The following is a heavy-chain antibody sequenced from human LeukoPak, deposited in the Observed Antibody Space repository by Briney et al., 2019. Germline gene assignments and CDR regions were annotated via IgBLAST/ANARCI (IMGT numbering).Heavy chain of an antibody. Sequence: GGSLRRSCAASGVTFSFSSYAMSWVRQAPGKGLEWVSAISGSGGGTYYADSVKGRFTISRDNSKTTLYLQMNSLRAEDTAVYYCAKEGSIMITFGGVIAHWYFDLWGRGTLVTVSS. D-gene: IGHD3-16*02. CDR3: AKEGSIMITFGGVIAHWYFDL. CDR1: GVTFSFSSYA. CDR2: ISGSGGGT. V-gene: IGHV3-23*01. J-gene: IGHJ2*01.